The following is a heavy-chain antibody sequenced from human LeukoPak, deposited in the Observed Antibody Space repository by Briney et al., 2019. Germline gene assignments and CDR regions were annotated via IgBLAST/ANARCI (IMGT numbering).Heavy chain of an antibody. V-gene: IGHV4-59*08. D-gene: IGHD3-10*01. CDR1: GGSISSYY. J-gene: IGHJ6*02. CDR2: IYYSGST. CDR3: AGTVRGFYYYGMDV. Sequence: SETLSLTCTVSGGSISSYYWSWIRQPPGKGLEWIGYIYYSGSTNYNPSLKSRVTISVDTSKNQFSLKLSPVTAADTAVYYCAGTVRGFYYYGMDVWGQGTTVTVSS.